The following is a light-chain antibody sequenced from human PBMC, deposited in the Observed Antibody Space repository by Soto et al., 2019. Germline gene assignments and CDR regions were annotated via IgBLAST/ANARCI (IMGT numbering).Light chain of an antibody. CDR1: SNDVGGYDY. CDR3: SSYAGTHIV. V-gene: IGLV2-8*01. CDR2: DVS. Sequence: QSALTQPPSASGSTGQSVAISCTGTSNDVGGYDYVSWYQQYPGKAPKLMIYDVSKRPSGVPDRFSGSKSGNTASLTVSGLQAEDEADYYCSSYAGTHIVFGTGTKVTVL. J-gene: IGLJ1*01.